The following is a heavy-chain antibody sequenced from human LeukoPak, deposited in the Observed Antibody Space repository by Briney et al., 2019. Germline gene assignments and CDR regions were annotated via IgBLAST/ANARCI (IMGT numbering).Heavy chain of an antibody. Sequence: PSQTLSLTCTVSGGSISSGSYYWRWIQQPAGKGLEWIGRIYTSGSTNYNPSLKSRVTISVDTSKNQFSLKLSSVTAADTAVYYCARGGYYDSSGYYGSQSFDYWGQGTLVTVSS. CDR2: IYTSGST. J-gene: IGHJ4*02. V-gene: IGHV4-61*02. CDR1: GGSISSGSYY. CDR3: ARGGYYDSSGYYGSQSFDY. D-gene: IGHD3-22*01.